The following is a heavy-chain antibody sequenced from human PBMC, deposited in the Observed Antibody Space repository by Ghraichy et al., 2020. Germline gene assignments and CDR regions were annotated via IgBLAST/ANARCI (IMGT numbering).Heavy chain of an antibody. CDR2: INHSGST. J-gene: IGHJ5*02. D-gene: IGHD6-13*01. CDR3: ARGPRYSSSWYFWFDP. CDR1: GGSFSGYY. V-gene: IGHV4-34*01. Sequence: SETLSLTCAVYGGSFSGYYWSWIRQPPGKGLEWIGEINHSGSTNYNPSLKSRVTISVDTSKNQFSLKLSSVTAADTAVYYCARGPRYSSSWYFWFDPWGQGTLVTVSS.